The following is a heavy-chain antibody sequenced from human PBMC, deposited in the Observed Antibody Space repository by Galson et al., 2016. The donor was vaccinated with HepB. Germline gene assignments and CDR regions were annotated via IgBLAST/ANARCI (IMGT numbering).Heavy chain of an antibody. CDR3: AKDLGGLEWIPWD. CDR1: GFSVGRNF. CDR2: IYSGGGS. Sequence: SLRLSCAASGFSVGRNFMTWVRQAPGKGLEGVSLIYSGGGSHYADSVKGRFTISRDNSKNTLFLQMNSLRAEDTAVYYCAKDLGGLEWIPWDWGQGTLVTVSS. V-gene: IGHV3-66*01. J-gene: IGHJ4*02. D-gene: IGHD3-3*01.